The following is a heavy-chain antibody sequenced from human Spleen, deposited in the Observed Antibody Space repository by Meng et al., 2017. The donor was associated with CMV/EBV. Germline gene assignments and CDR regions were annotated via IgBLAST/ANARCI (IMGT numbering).Heavy chain of an antibody. D-gene: IGHD3-3*01. CDR1: GFTFSSYW. V-gene: IGHV3-74*01. CDR2: INNDGSVT. J-gene: IGHJ6*02. Sequence: GGSLRLSCAASGFTFSSYWMHWVRQPPGKGLVWVSRINNDGSVTNYADSVKGRFTISRNNAKNILYLHMSSLRAEDTAVYYCARDQGLYDFWSGYYYYGMDVWGQGTTVTVSS. CDR3: ARDQGLYDFWSGYYYYGMDV.